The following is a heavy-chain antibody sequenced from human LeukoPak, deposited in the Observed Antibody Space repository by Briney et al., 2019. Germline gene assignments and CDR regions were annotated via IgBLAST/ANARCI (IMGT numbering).Heavy chain of an antibody. D-gene: IGHD3-10*01. J-gene: IGHJ4*02. V-gene: IGHV3-21*01. CDR3: ARDYYGSGMLISRFDY. Sequence: GGSLRLSCAASGFTFSSYSMNWVRQAPGKGLEWVSSISSSSRYIYYADSVKGRFTISRDNAKNSLYLQMNSLRAEDTAVYYCARDYYGSGMLISRFDYWGQGTLVTVSS. CDR2: ISSSSRYI. CDR1: GFTFSSYS.